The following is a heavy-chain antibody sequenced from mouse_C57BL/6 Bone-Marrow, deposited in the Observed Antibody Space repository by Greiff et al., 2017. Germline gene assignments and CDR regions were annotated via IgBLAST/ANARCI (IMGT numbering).Heavy chain of an antibody. CDR2: ISSGSSTI. D-gene: IGHD2-3*01. CDR3: AKNNDGYYGSWFAY. Sequence: EVKVVESGGGLVKPGGSLKLSCAASGFTFSDYGMHWVRQAPEKGLEWVAYISSGSSTIYYADTVKGRFTISRDNAKNTLFLQRTSLRSEDTAMYYCAKNNDGYYGSWFAYWGQGTLVTVSA. CDR1: GFTFSDYG. V-gene: IGHV5-17*01. J-gene: IGHJ3*01.